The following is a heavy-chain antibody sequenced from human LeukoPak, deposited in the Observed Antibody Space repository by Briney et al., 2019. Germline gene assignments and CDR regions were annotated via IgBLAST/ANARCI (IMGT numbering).Heavy chain of an antibody. Sequence: GRSLRLSCAASGFTFSSYGIHWVRQAPGEGLEWVALISYDGSDKFFADSVRGRFTISRDNSKNTLYLQMNSLRVEDTAVYYCAKDLATKYSLDYWGQGILVTVSS. V-gene: IGHV3-30*18. CDR3: AKDLATKYSLDY. CDR1: GFTFSSYG. J-gene: IGHJ4*02. D-gene: IGHD5-12*01. CDR2: ISYDGSDK.